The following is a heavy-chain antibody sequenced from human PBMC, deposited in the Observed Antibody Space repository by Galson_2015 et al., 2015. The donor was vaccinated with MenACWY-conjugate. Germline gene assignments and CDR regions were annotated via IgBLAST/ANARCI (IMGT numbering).Heavy chain of an antibody. CDR2: ITGTSTYI. V-gene: IGHV3-21*01. CDR1: GFSFTTSG. Sequence: SLRLSCAASGFSFTTSGMTWVRQSPGKGLEWVSSITGTSTYIHYADSVRGRFTISRDNARNSVSLQMNSLRADDTGVYYCARGASLYFYSMDVWGKGTTVIVSS. CDR3: ARGASLYFYSMDV. J-gene: IGHJ6*03.